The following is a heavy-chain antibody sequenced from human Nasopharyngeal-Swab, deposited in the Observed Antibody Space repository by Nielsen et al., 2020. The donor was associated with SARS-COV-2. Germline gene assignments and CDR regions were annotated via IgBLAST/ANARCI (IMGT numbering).Heavy chain of an antibody. D-gene: IGHD5-12*01. CDR3: ARERGGGYGDY. CDR1: GFSFRDYG. Sequence: GESLKISCVASGFSFRDYGMTWVRQAPGKGLQWISYITSGNSVQYADSVRGRFTISRDNAKNSLYLQMNSLTAEDTAVYYCARERGGGYGDYWDQGTLVTVSS. CDR2: ITSGNSV. J-gene: IGHJ4*02. V-gene: IGHV3-69-1*01.